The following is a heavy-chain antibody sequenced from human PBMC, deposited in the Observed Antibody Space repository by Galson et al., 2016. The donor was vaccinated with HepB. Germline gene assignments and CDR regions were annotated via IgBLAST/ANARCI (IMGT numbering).Heavy chain of an antibody. Sequence: SLRLSCAASGFTFSSYAMSWVRQAPGKGLEWVSGVSDSGSTSYHTDSVKGRFTISRGSSKNTLYLQMNSLRAEDTAVYYCARAGDSSWYDYWGQGTLVTVSS. CDR2: VSDSGSTS. D-gene: IGHD6-13*01. J-gene: IGHJ4*02. CDR1: GFTFSSYA. CDR3: ARAGDSSWYDY. V-gene: IGHV3-23*01.